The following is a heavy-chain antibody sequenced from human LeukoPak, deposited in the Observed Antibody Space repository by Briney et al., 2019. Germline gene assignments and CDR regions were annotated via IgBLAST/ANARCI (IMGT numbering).Heavy chain of an antibody. D-gene: IGHD6-25*01. CDR2: IYHTGST. J-gene: IGHJ4*02. CDR1: GGSISSYY. CDR3: ARRGRNSSGWQDYL. V-gene: IGHV4-59*01. Sequence: PSEPLSLTCTFSGGSISSYYWSWIRQPPGKGLEWIANIYHTGSTNYNPSLSSRVTISIDTAKNQFSLKLTSVTAADTAVYYCARRGRNSSGWQDYLWGQGTLVTVSS.